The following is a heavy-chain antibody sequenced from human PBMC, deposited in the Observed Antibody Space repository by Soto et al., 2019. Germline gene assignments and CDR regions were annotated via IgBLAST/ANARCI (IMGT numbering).Heavy chain of an antibody. CDR1: GGSISSYY. D-gene: IGHD2-15*01. CDR2: IYYSGST. CDR3: ARDRVVVVAANRGRYGMDV. J-gene: IGHJ6*02. V-gene: IGHV4-59*01. Sequence: SETLSLTCTVSGGSISSYYWSWIRQPPGKGLEWIGDIYYSGSTNYNPSLKSRVTISVDTSKNQFSLKLSSVTAADTAVYYCARDRVVVVAANRGRYGMDVWGQGTRVTVSS.